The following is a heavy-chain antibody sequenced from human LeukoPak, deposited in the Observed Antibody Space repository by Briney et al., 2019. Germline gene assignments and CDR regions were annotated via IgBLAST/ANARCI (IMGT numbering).Heavy chain of an antibody. D-gene: IGHD5-18*01. V-gene: IGHV3-74*01. CDR1: GFTFSSYW. Sequence: GGSLRLSCAASGFTFSSYWMHWVRQAPGKGLVWVSRINSDGSSTSYADSVKGRFTISRDNAKNTLYLQMNSLRAEDTAMYYCAKDGQHGYSYGYMDYWGQGTLVTVSS. J-gene: IGHJ4*02. CDR2: INSDGSST. CDR3: AKDGQHGYSYGYMDY.